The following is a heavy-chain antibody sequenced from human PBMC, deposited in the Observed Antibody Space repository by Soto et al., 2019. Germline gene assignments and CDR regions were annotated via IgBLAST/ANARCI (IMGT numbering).Heavy chain of an antibody. CDR1: GFTFSSYA. V-gene: IGHV3-30-3*01. CDR3: ARGSYDILTGSGMDV. CDR2: ISYDGSNK. D-gene: IGHD3-9*01. J-gene: IGHJ6*02. Sequence: GGSLRLSCAASGFTFSSYAMHWVRQAPGKGLEWVAVISYDGSNKYYADSVKGRFTISRDNSKNTLYLQMNSLRAEDTAVYYCARGSYDILTGSGMDVWGQGTTVTVSS.